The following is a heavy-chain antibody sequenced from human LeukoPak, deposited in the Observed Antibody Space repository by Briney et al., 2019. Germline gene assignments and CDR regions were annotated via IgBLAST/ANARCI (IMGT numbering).Heavy chain of an antibody. CDR3: STYLTI. CDR1: EFXFSNAW. J-gene: IGHJ4*02. V-gene: IGHV3-15*01. CDR2: ITSNADGGTT. Sequence: PGGSLRLSCAVSEFXFSNAWISWVRQAPGKGHEWVGLITSNADGGTTDYAAAVKVRFTILRDDSKTTLFLQMNSLKTEDTAVYYCSTYLTIRGQGSLVTVSS.